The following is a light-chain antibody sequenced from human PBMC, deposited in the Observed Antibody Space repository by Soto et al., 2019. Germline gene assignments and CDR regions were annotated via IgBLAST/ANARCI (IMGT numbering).Light chain of an antibody. CDR1: SSNIGRDY. CDR2: KNN. J-gene: IGLJ1*01. Sequence: QSVLTQAPSASGTPGQRVIISCSGSSSNIGRDYVSWYQQLPGMAPKLLIYKNNQRPSGVPDRFSGSKSGTSASLDISGLRSEDEADYYCVAWDDSLSGYVFGTGTKVTVL. CDR3: VAWDDSLSGYV. V-gene: IGLV1-47*01.